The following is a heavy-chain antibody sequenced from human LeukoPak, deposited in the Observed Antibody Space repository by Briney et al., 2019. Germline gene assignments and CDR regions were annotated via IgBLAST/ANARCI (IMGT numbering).Heavy chain of an antibody. J-gene: IGHJ4*02. CDR2: ISAYNGNT. V-gene: IGHV1-18*04. D-gene: IGHD3-10*01. CDR3: AGQRHYYGSGSLCDY. Sequence: GASVKVSCKASGYTFTSYGISWVRQAPGQGLEWMGWISAYNGNTNYAQKLQGRVTMTTDTSTSTAYMELRSLRSDDTAVYYCAGQRHYYGSGSLCDYWGQGTLVTVSS. CDR1: GYTFTSYG.